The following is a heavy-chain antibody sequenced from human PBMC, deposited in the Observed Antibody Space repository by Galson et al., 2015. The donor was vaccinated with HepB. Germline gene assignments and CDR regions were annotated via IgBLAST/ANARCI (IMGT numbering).Heavy chain of an antibody. CDR1: GFTSTYYA. V-gene: IGHV3-49*03. CDR2: IKSEPYGGTT. J-gene: IGHJ4*02. CDR3: SSGTYSPFDL. D-gene: IGHD2-21*01. Sequence: SLRLSCAASGFTSTYYAMSWTRQAPGKGLEWVGFIKSEPYGGTTEYAASVQGRFTLSRDVSKTIAYLQINNLKTEDTAVYYCSSGTYSPFDLWGQGVLVAVS.